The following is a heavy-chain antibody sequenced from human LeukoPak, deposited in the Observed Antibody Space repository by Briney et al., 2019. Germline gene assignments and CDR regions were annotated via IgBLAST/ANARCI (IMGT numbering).Heavy chain of an antibody. CDR1: GDSVSSNSAA. V-gene: IGHV6-1*01. D-gene: IGHD6-6*01. CDR3: ARATIAARDYYYYYYGMDV. CDR2: TYYRSKWYN. Sequence: SQTLSLTCAISGDSVSSNSAAWNWIRQSPSRGLEWLGRTYYRSKWYNDYAVSVKSRITINPDTSKNQFSLQLNSVTPEDTVVYYCARATIAARDYYYYYYGMDVWGQGTTVTVSS. J-gene: IGHJ6*02.